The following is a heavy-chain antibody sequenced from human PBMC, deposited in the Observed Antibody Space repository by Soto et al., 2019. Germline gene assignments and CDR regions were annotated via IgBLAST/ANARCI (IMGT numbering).Heavy chain of an antibody. Sequence: EVQLVESGGGLVQPGGSLRLSCAASGFTVSGNSMSWVRQAPGKGLEWVSVIYSAGNTYDADSVKGRFTVSRDNSKNTLARQRNSLRAEDTAVDYCAREWSAGNCNWPQGYCDLWGRGTLVTVSS. V-gene: IGHV3-66*01. CDR3: AREWSAGNCNWPQGYCDL. J-gene: IGHJ2*01. CDR1: GFTVSGNS. CDR2: IYSAGNT. D-gene: IGHD2-15*01.